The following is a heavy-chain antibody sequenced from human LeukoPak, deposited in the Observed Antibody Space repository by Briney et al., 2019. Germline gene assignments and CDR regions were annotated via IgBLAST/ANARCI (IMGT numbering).Heavy chain of an antibody. CDR2: IIPIFGTA. J-gene: IGHJ4*02. CDR1: GGTFSSYA. Sequence: SVKVSCKASGGTFSSYAISWVRQAPGQGLEWMGGIIPIFGTANYAQKFQGRVTITADESTSTAYMELSSLRSEDTAVYYCGGGGCGTHYATRLDYWGQGTLVTVSS. CDR3: GGGGCGTHYATRLDY. V-gene: IGHV1-69*01. D-gene: IGHD2-15*01.